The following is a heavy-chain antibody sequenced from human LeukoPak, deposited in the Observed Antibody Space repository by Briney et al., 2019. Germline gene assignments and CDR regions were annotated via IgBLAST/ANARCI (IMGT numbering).Heavy chain of an antibody. Sequence: PGGSLRLSCAASGFTVSSNYMSWVRQSPGKGLEWVSVIYSGVTTYYADSVMGRFTISRDISKNTLYLQMNSLRAEDTAVYYCARESLLRGIITGAFDIWGQGTKVTVSS. CDR2: IYSGVTT. V-gene: IGHV3-53*01. J-gene: IGHJ3*02. CDR3: ARESLLRGIITGAFDI. CDR1: GFTVSSNY. D-gene: IGHD3-10*01.